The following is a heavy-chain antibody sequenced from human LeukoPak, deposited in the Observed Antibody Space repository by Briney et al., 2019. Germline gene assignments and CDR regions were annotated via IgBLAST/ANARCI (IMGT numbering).Heavy chain of an antibody. CDR2: ISYDGSNK. J-gene: IGHJ4*02. V-gene: IGHV3-30*18. CDR1: GFTFSSYG. D-gene: IGHD2-2*01. Sequence: GGSLRLSCAASGFTFSSYGMHWVRQAPGKGLEWVAVISYDGSNKYYADSVKGRFTISRDNSKNTLYLQMNSLRAEDTAVYYCAKEVGYCSSTSCYAPLYWGQGTLVTVSS. CDR3: AKEVGYCSSTSCYAPLY.